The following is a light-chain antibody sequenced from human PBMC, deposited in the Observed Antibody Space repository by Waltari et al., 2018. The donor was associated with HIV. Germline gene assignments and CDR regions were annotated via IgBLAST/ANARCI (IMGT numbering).Light chain of an antibody. CDR3: DAWDDSLSGRV. CDR2: RNN. J-gene: IGLJ3*02. CDR1: RSNTGNND. Sequence: QSVLTQPPSASGTPGQRVTISCSGSRSNTGNNDVYWFQQLPGTAPKLLIYRNNQRPSGVPDRFTGSKSGTSASLAISGLRSEDEADYYCDAWDDSLSGRVFGGGTKLTVL. V-gene: IGLV1-47*01.